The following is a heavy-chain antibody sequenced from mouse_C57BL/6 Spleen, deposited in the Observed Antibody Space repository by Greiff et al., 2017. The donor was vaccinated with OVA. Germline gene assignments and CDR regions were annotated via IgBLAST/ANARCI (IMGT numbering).Heavy chain of an antibody. V-gene: IGHV7-1*01. CDR3: ARDAPFGMDY. CDR2: SRNKANDYTT. J-gene: IGHJ4*01. CDR1: GFTFSDFY. Sequence: EVKVVESGGGLVQSGRSLRLSCATSGFTFSDFYMEWVRQAPGKGLEWIAASRNKANDYTTEFSASVKGRFIVSRDTSQSILYLQMNALRAEDTAIYYCARDAPFGMDYWGQGTSVTVSS.